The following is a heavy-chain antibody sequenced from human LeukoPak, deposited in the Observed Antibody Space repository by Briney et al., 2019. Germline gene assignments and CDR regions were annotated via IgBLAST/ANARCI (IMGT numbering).Heavy chain of an antibody. V-gene: IGHV3-30*04. J-gene: IGHJ2*01. CDR2: ISYDGSNK. Sequence: GRSLRLSCAASGFTFSNYAMHWVRQAPGKGLEWVAVISYDGSNKYYADPVKGRFTISRDNSKNTLYLQMNSLRAEDTAVYYCAREGSSGWYSSTAYFDLWGRGTLVTVSS. D-gene: IGHD6-19*01. CDR1: GFTFSNYA. CDR3: AREGSSGWYSSTAYFDL.